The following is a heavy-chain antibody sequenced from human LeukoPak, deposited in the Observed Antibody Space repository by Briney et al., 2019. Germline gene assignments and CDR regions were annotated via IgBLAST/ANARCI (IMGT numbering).Heavy chain of an antibody. D-gene: IGHD4-11*01. CDR1: GFTFSTHA. V-gene: IGHV3-23*01. J-gene: IGHJ4*02. CDR3: ANQYPG. Sequence: GGSLRLSSAASGFTFSTHAMAWVRQAPGKGLDWVSAISGDGGTTYYADSVKGRFTISRSNSKNTLYLQMNSLRAEDTAVYYCANQYPGWGQGTLVTVSS. CDR2: ISGDGGTT.